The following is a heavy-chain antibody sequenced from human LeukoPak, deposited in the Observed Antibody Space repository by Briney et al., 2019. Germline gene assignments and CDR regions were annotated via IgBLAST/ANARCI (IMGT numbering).Heavy chain of an antibody. CDR1: GGSISGYY. Sequence: SETLSLTCTVSGGSISGYYWSWIRQPPGKGLEWIGYMSYSGSTNYNPSLKSRVTISVDTSENLFSLELSSVTAADTAVYNCARASRGYSFGPFDYWGQGTLVTVSS. J-gene: IGHJ4*02. CDR3: ARASRGYSFGPFDY. V-gene: IGHV4-59*01. D-gene: IGHD5-18*01. CDR2: MSYSGST.